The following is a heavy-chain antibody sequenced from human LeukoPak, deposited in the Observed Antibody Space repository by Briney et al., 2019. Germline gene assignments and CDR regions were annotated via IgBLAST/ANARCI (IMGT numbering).Heavy chain of an antibody. CDR2: ISSGSGTI. CDR3: ASDYDFWSGYYTGILGY. Sequence: GRSLRLSCAASGFTFSSYSMNWVRQAPGKGLEWVSYISSGSGTIYYADSVKGRFTISRDNAKNSLYLQMNSLRDEDTAMYYCASDYDFWSGYYTGILGYWGQGTLVTVSS. CDR1: GFTFSSYS. D-gene: IGHD3-3*01. J-gene: IGHJ4*02. V-gene: IGHV3-48*02.